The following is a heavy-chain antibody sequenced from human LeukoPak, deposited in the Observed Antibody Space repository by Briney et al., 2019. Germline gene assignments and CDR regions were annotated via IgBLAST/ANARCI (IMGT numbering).Heavy chain of an antibody. CDR2: ISPYNGNT. D-gene: IGHD3-22*01. V-gene: IGHV1-18*01. Sequence: SVKVSCKPYGYTFNTYGITWVRQAPGQGLEWMGWISPYNGNTNYAQKFQGRVTLTTDTSTSTAYMELRSLRSDDTAVYYCARGPHERSGYPDDWGQGTLVAVSS. J-gene: IGHJ4*02. CDR1: GYTFNTYG. CDR3: ARGPHERSGYPDD.